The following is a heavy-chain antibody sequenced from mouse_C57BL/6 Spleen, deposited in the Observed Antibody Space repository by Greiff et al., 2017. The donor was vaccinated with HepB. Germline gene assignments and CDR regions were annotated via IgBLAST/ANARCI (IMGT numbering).Heavy chain of an antibody. V-gene: IGHV5-4*01. CDR2: ISDGGSYT. CDR1: GFTFSSYA. J-gene: IGHJ2*01. CDR3: ARDPAGTPYFDY. Sequence: EVKLMESGGGLVKPGGSLKLSCAASGFTFSSYAISWVRQTPEKRLEWVATISDGGSYTYYPDNVKGRFTISRDNAKNNLYLQMSHLKSEDTAMYYCARDPAGTPYFDYWGQGTTLTVSS. D-gene: IGHD4-1*01.